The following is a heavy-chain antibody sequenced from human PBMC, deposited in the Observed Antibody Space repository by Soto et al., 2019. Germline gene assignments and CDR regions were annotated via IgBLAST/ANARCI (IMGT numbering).Heavy chain of an antibody. D-gene: IGHD5-12*01. Sequence: GGSLRLSCAASGFTFSSYAMSWVRQAPGKGLEWVSAISGSGGSTYYADSVKGRFTISRDNSKNTLYLQMNSLRAEDTAVYYYAKDRGYSGYDYIGYWGQGTRVTVSS. V-gene: IGHV3-23*01. CDR3: AKDRGYSGYDYIGY. J-gene: IGHJ4*02. CDR2: ISGSGGST. CDR1: GFTFSSYA.